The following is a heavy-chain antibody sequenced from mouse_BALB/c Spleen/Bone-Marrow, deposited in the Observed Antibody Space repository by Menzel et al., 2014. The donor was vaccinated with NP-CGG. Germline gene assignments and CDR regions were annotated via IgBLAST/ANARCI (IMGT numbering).Heavy chain of an antibody. CDR3: GRDGDYDWFAY. J-gene: IGHJ3*01. D-gene: IGHD2-4*01. V-gene: IGHV1-14*01. CDR1: GYTFTSYV. CDR2: INPYNDGT. Sequence: VQLQQPGPELVKPGASVQMSCKASGYTFTSYVMHWVKQKPGQGLEWIGHINPYNDGTKYNEKFKGKATLTSDKSSSTAYMELRSLTSEDSAVYCCGRDGDYDWFAYWGQGTLVAVSA.